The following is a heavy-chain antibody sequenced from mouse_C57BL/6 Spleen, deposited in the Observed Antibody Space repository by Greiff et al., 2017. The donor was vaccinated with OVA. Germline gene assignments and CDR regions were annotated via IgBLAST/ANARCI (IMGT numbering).Heavy chain of an antibody. V-gene: IGHV1-53*01. D-gene: IGHD2-2*01. CDR1: GYTFTSYW. CDR3: ARSGMVTTEFAY. CDR2: INPSNGGT. Sequence: QVQLQQPGTELVKPGASVKLSCKASGYTFTSYWMHWVQQRPGQGLEWIGNINPSNGGTNYNEKFKSKATLTVDKSSSTAYMQLSSLTSEDSAVYYCARSGMVTTEFAYWGQGTLVTVSA. J-gene: IGHJ3*01.